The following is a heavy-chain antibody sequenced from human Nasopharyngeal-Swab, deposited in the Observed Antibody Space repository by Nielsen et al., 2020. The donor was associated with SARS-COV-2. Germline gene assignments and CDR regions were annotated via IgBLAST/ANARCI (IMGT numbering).Heavy chain of an antibody. V-gene: IGHV4-34*01. D-gene: IGHD3-16*02. Sequence: SETLSLTCAVSGGSISSGGYSWSWIRQPPGKGLEWIGEINHSGSTNYNPSLKSRVTISVDTSKNQFSLKLSSVTAADTAVYYCARLLGRTFSFGGVIVPWGQGTLVTVSS. CDR3: ARLLGRTFSFGGVIVP. CDR1: GGSISSGGYS. CDR2: INHSGST. J-gene: IGHJ5*02.